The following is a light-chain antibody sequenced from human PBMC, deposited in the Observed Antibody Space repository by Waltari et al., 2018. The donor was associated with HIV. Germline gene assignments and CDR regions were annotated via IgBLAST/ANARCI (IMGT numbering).Light chain of an antibody. CDR2: LNSDGRH. V-gene: IGLV4-69*01. CDR1: SGHSPNP. Sequence: QPVVTQPPSASASLGASVNLTCTLSSGHSPNPIARHQQQPPKGTRFLMKLNSDGRHIKGDGIPDRFSGSISGADRYLTISSLQSEDEADYHCQTWGTGIYVFGGGTKLSVL. J-gene: IGLJ2*01. CDR3: QTWGTGIYV.